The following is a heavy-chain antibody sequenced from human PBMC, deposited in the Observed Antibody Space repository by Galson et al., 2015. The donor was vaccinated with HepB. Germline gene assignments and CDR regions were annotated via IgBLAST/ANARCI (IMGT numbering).Heavy chain of an antibody. CDR3: ARAPNAFDI. CDR2: TYYRSKWYN. V-gene: IGHV6-1*01. Sequence: CAISGDSVSSNSAAWNWIRQSPSRGLEWLGRTYYRSKWYNDYAVSVKSRITINPDTSKNQLSLKLSSVTAADTAVYYCARAPNAFDIWGQGTMVTVSS. J-gene: IGHJ3*02. CDR1: GDSVSSNSAA.